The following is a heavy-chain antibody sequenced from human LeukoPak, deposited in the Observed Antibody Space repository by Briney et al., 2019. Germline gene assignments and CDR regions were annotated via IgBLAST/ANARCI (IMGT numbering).Heavy chain of an antibody. V-gene: IGHV1-18*01. D-gene: IGHD2-2*01. J-gene: IGHJ6*02. CDR2: ISAYNGNT. CDR1: GYTFTSYG. Sequence: ASVKVSCKAPGYTFTSYGISWVRQAPGQGLEWMGWISAYNGNTNYAQKLQGRVTMTTDTSTSTAYMELRSLRSDDTAVYYCARDGYCSSTSCYFDYYYGMDVWGQGTTVTVSS. CDR3: ARDGYCSSTSCYFDYYYGMDV.